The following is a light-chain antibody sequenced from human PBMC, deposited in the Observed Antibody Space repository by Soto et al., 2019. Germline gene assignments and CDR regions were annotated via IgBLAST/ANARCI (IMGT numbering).Light chain of an antibody. CDR1: SSDVGNYDR. Sequence: QSALTQPPSVSGSPGQSVTISCTGTSSDVGNYDRVSWYQQPPGTAPKLTIYEVSNRPSGVPDRFSGSKSGNTASLTISGLSAEDEADYYCSSYTSRTTLVFGTGTKLTVL. J-gene: IGLJ1*01. CDR2: EVS. V-gene: IGLV2-18*02. CDR3: SSYTSRTTLV.